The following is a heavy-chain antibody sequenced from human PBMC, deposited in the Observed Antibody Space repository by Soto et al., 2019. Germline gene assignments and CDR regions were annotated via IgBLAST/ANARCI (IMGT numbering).Heavy chain of an antibody. CDR3: ARGGGCSGGSCNFAY. J-gene: IGHJ4*02. Sequence: EVQLVESGGGLVQPGGSLRLSCAASGFTFSSYSMNWVRQAPGKGLEWVSYISSSSSTIYYADSVKGRFTISRDNAKNSLYLQMNSLRAEDTAVYYCARGGGCSGGSCNFAYWGQGTLVTVSS. CDR2: ISSSSSTI. V-gene: IGHV3-48*01. CDR1: GFTFSSYS. D-gene: IGHD2-15*01.